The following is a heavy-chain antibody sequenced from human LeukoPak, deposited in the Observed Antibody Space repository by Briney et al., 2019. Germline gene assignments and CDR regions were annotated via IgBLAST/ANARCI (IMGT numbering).Heavy chain of an antibody. CDR2: IDPSDSYT. CDR3: ARQVVVEGSFDF. J-gene: IGHJ4*02. Sequence: GESLKISCKASGYGFTSYWIDWVRQMPGKGLEWMGRIDPSDSYTNYSPSFQGQVTISADKSISTAYLQWTSLQSSDTAMYYCARQVVVEGSFDFWGQGTLVTVSS. D-gene: IGHD2-2*01. CDR1: GYGFTSYW. V-gene: IGHV5-10-1*04.